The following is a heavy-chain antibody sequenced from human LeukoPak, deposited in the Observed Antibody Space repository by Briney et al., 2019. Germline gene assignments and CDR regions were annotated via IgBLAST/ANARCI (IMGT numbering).Heavy chain of an antibody. Sequence: SETLSLTCAVYGGSFSGYYWSWIRQPPGKGLEWIGEINHSGSTNYNPSLKSRVTISVDTSKNQFSLKLSSVTAADTAAYYCARTINYDFWSGYYTWGQGTLVTVSS. D-gene: IGHD3-3*01. V-gene: IGHV4-34*01. CDR1: GGSFSGYY. J-gene: IGHJ5*02. CDR3: ARTINYDFWSGYYT. CDR2: INHSGST.